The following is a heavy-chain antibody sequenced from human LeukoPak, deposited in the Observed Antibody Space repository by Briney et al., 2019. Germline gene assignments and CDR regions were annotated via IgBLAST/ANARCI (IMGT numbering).Heavy chain of an antibody. CDR3: ARTLYYYDSSGYYHIYYYYYMDV. CDR2: IIPIFGTA. V-gene: IGHV1-69*05. J-gene: IGHJ6*03. D-gene: IGHD3-22*01. CDR1: GGIFSSYA. Sequence: SVKVSCKASGGIFSSYAISWVRQAPGQGLEWMGGIIPIFGTANYAQKFQGRVTITTDESTSTAYMELSSLRSEDTAVYYCARTLYYYDSSGYYHIYYYYYMDVWGKGTTVTVSS.